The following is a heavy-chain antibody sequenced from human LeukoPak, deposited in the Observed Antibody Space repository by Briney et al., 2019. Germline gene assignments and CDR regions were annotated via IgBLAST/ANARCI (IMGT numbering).Heavy chain of an antibody. Sequence: PGGSLRLSCAASGFTFRNFAMSWVRQAPGKGLEWVANIKQDGSEKYYVDSVKGRFTISRDNAKNSLYLQMNSLRAEDTAVYYCARPYYYDSSGYGYWGQGTLVTVSS. J-gene: IGHJ4*02. CDR1: GFTFRNFA. CDR2: IKQDGSEK. CDR3: ARPYYYDSSGYGY. V-gene: IGHV3-7*01. D-gene: IGHD3-22*01.